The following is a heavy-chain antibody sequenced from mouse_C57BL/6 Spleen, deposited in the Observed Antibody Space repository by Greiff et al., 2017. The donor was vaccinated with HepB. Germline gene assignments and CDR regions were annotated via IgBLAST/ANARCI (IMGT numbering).Heavy chain of an antibody. CDR1: GYTFTDYY. J-gene: IGHJ4*01. CDR2: IYPGSGNT. V-gene: IGHV1-76*01. Sequence: VQLQQSGAELVRPGASVKLSCKASGYTFTDYYINWVKQRPGQGLEWIARIYPGSGNTYYNEKFKGKATLTAEKSSSTAYMQLSSLTSEDSAVYFCASTAQAHAMDYWGQGTSVTVSS. CDR3: ASTAQAHAMDY. D-gene: IGHD3-2*02.